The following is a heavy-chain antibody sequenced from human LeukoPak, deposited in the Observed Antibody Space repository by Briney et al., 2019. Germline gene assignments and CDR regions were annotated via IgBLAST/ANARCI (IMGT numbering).Heavy chain of an antibody. CDR1: GFALSMYW. Sequence: PGGSLRLSCAASGFALSMYWMHWVRQVPGKGLGWVSRIDTDVRKTDYADSVKGRFIISRDNVKNTLYLQMNSLRAEDTAVYYCARGLLGIDYWGQGTLVTVSS. CDR3: ARGLLGIDY. CDR2: IDTDVRKT. J-gene: IGHJ4*02. V-gene: IGHV3-74*01. D-gene: IGHD1-26*01.